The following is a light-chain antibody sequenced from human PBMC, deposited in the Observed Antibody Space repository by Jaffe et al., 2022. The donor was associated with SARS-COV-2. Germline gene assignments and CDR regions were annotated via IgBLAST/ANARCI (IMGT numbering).Light chain of an antibody. CDR3: QHYDHYPFT. CDR2: RAS. J-gene: IGKJ2*01. CDR1: QSITNW. Sequence: QMTQSPSTLSASVGDSVTITCRASQSITNWLAWYQQKPGKAPKVLIYRASTLESGVPSRFRGSGSGTEFTLTISSLQPDDLATYYCQHYDHYPFTFGQGTKLEIK. V-gene: IGKV1-5*03.